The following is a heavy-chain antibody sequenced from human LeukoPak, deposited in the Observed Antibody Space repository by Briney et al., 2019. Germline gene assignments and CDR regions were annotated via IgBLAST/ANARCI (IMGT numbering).Heavy chain of an antibody. J-gene: IGHJ5*02. CDR1: GYTFTGYY. CDR3: AREGLYCSSTSCYTKGNWFDP. CDR2: INPNSGGT. D-gene: IGHD2-2*02. V-gene: IGHV1-2*02. Sequence: ASVKVSCKASGYTFTGYYMHWVRQAPGQGLEWMGWINPNSGGTNYAQKFLGRVTMTRDTSISTAYMELSRLRSDDTAVYYCAREGLYCSSTSCYTKGNWFDPWGQGTLVTVSS.